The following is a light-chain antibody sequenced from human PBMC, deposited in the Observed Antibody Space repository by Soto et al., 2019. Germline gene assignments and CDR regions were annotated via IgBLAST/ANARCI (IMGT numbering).Light chain of an antibody. J-gene: IGLJ2*01. CDR2: DVT. Sequence: QSALTQPRSVSGSPGHSVTITCTGTSSDVVYDYVSWCQHHPGKAPKLMIYDVTKRPSGVPDRFSGSKSGNTASLTISGLQAEDEADYYCSSYAGSYSWVFGGGTKVTVL. V-gene: IGLV2-11*01. CDR1: SSDVVYDY. CDR3: SSYAGSYSWV.